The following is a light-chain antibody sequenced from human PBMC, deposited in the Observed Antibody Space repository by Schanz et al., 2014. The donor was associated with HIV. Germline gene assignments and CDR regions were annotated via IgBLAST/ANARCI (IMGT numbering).Light chain of an antibody. CDR2: SVT. CDR1: SSDVGGHNY. V-gene: IGLV2-14*03. J-gene: IGLJ3*02. CDR3: SSHAGSYTWV. Sequence: QSALTQPASVSGSPGQSITISCTGTSSDVGGHNYVSWYQQHPGKAPKLLIYSVTGRPSGVSNRFSGSKSDNTASLTISGLQAEDEADYYCSSHAGSYTWVFGGGTKLTVL.